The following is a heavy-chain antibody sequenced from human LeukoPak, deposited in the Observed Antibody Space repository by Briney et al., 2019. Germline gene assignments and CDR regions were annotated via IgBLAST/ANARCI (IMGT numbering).Heavy chain of an antibody. CDR1: GYTFTDYY. CDR2: INPNSGGT. CDR3: ARVRDYGDYSGWFDP. Sequence: GASVHVSCQASGYTFTDYYMHWVRQPPGQEVEWVGWINPNSGGTNYAQRFQGRVTMTRDTSISTAYMELSRLRSDDTAVYYCARVRDYGDYSGWFDPWGQGTLVTVSS. V-gene: IGHV1-2*02. J-gene: IGHJ5*02. D-gene: IGHD4-17*01.